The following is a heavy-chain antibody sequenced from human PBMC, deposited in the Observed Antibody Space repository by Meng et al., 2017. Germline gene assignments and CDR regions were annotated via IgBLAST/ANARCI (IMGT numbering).Heavy chain of an antibody. Sequence: QGELGQTWPEGKKPGASVSLSCKPSGYTFAAYWIPWLRQAPGQGLEWMGRIDPNNDHTQYAQNFQGRVTMTSDTSISTVYMELNGLRSDDTAVYYCARDEDISAAGKLFGDYWGQGTLVTVSS. CDR1: GYTFAAYW. CDR2: IDPNNDHT. V-gene: IGHV1-2*06. J-gene: IGHJ4*02. D-gene: IGHD6-13*01. CDR3: ARDEDISAAGKLFGDY.